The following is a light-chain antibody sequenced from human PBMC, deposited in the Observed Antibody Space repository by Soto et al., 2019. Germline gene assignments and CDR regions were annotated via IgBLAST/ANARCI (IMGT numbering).Light chain of an antibody. V-gene: IGKV1-9*01. CDR3: QQLYSYPLT. CDR1: QGISSY. CDR2: AAS. J-gene: IGKJ4*01. Sequence: DIQLTQSPSFLSASVGDRVTITCRASQGISSYLAWYQQKPGKAPKLLMYAASTLQSGVPSRFSGRASGTEFTLTISSMQPEDFATYFCQQLYSYPLTFGGGTTVEF.